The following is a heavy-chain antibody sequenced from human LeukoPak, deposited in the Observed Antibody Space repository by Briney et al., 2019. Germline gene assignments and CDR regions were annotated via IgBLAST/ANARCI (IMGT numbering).Heavy chain of an antibody. CDR2: ISSSSSTI. V-gene: IGHV3-48*01. J-gene: IGHJ4*02. CDR1: GFTFSSYS. CDR3: ARHPNSNWDY. Sequence: GGSLRLSCAATGFTFSSYSMNWVRQAPGKGLEWVSYISSSSSTIYYADSVKGRFTISRDNAKNSLYLQMNSLRAEDTAVYYCARHPNSNWDYWGQGTLVTVSS. D-gene: IGHD6-13*01.